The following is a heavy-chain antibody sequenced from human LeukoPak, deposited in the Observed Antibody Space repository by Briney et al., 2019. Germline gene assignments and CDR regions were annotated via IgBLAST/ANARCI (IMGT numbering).Heavy chain of an antibody. V-gene: IGHV5-51*01. CDR2: IYPGDSDT. J-gene: IGHJ4*02. D-gene: IGHD3-22*01. CDR1: GYSFTSYW. CDR3: ARPTTNYYDSSGYRGGEFDY. Sequence: GESLKISCKGSGYSFTSYWIGWVGQMPGKGLEWMGIIYPGDSDTRYSPFFQGQVTISADKSISTAYLQWSSLKASDTAMYYCARPTTNYYDSSGYRGGEFDYWGQGTLVTVSS.